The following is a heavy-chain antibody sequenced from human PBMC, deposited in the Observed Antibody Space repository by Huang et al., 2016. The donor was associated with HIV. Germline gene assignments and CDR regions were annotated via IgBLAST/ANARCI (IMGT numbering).Heavy chain of an antibody. Sequence: QVQLVQSGAEVRKPGSSVKVSCRASGGSFNNFGINWVRHAPGQGLEWMGGIIPRFGTRNDAQRFQGRVTITADETTGVVYMELSSLRSDDTAVYFCAKRGGAWGSPYAFDLWGPGTMVTVSS. D-gene: IGHD3-16*01. J-gene: IGHJ3*01. V-gene: IGHV1-69*13. CDR1: GGSFNNFG. CDR2: IIPRFGTR. CDR3: AKRGGAWGSPYAFDL.